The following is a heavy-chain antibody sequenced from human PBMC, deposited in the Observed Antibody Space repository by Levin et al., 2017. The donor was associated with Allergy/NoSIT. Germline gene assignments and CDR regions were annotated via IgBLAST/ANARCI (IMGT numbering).Heavy chain of an antibody. D-gene: IGHD2-21*01. Sequence: SCAASGFTFGDYGMHWVRQAPGKGLEWVALVWYDGSGKYYADSVEGRFTISRDNTKNTLYLQMNSLRADDTAMYYCARAPRIAGTYFDFWGRGTVVTVSS. CDR3: ARAPRIAGTYFDF. CDR2: VWYDGSGK. V-gene: IGHV3-33*01. J-gene: IGHJ4*02. CDR1: GFTFGDYG.